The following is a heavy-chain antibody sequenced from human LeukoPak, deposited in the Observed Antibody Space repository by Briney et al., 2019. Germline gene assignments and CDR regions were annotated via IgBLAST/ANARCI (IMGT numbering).Heavy chain of an antibody. V-gene: IGHV4-59*01. D-gene: IGHD3-9*01. Sequence: PSETLSLTCAVYGGSFSNYHWSWIRQPPGKALEWIGYFYYSGDTNYNPALESRLIITVDTSKNQFSLKLSSVTAADTAVYYCARWNYDILTGYRYFDYWGQGTLVTVSS. CDR2: FYYSGDT. CDR3: ARWNYDILTGYRYFDY. J-gene: IGHJ4*02. CDR1: GGSFSNYH.